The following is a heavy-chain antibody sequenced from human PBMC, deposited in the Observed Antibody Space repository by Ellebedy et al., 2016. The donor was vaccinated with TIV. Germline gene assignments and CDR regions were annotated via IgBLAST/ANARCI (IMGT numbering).Heavy chain of an antibody. CDR3: ARGLY. Sequence: AASVKVFCKTSSYFFTTYAISWVRQAPGQGLEWMGWINTYNGNTEYAQKLQGRVTVTTDTSTSTVYMELRSLRSDDTAVYYCARGLYWGQGTLVTVSS. CDR1: SYFFTTYA. V-gene: IGHV1-18*01. CDR2: INTYNGNT. J-gene: IGHJ4*02.